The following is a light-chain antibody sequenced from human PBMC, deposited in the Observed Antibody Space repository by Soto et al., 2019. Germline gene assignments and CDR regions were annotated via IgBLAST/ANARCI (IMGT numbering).Light chain of an antibody. CDR3: QQYGSSPRT. J-gene: IGKJ1*01. CDR1: QSVNSN. CDR2: HAS. Sequence: EIVMTQSPATLSVSPGETVTLSCRASQSVNSNLAWYQQKPGQAPRLLIYHASTRATGIPARFSGSGSGTEFTLTISRLEPEDFAVYYCQQYGSSPRTFGQGTKVDI. V-gene: IGKV3D-15*01.